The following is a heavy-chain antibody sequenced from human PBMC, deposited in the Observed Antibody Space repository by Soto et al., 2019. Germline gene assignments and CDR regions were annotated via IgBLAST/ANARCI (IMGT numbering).Heavy chain of an antibody. CDR2: MSHSGGT. CDR1: GGSVNSGNYY. J-gene: IGHJ3*02. D-gene: IGHD1-1*01. Sequence: QVQLQQWGAGLLKPSETLSLTCAVFGGSVNSGNYYWSWIRQPPGKGLEWIGEMSHSGGTHFNPSLNSRATISVDTSKNQFSLKMSSVTAADTALYYCARVERGTATTVVDAFDIWGPGTMVTVSS. CDR3: ARVERGTATTVVDAFDI. V-gene: IGHV4-34*01.